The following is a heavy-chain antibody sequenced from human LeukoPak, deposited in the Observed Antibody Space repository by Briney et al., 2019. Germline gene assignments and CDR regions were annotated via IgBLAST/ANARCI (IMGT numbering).Heavy chain of an antibody. D-gene: IGHD1-20*01. V-gene: IGHV3-23*01. Sequence: GGSLRLSCAASGFTFSSYAMSWVRQAPGKGLEWVSAISGSGGSTYYADSVKGRFTISRDNSKNTLYLQMNSLRAEDTAVYYCARDGNNWNYFDYWGQGTLVTVSS. CDR2: ISGSGGST. CDR1: GFTFSSYA. CDR3: ARDGNNWNYFDY. J-gene: IGHJ4*02.